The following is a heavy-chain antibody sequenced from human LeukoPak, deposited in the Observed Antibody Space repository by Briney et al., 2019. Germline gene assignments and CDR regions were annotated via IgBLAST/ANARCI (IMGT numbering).Heavy chain of an antibody. Sequence: SETLSLICSVWGGSLRIYYWSWIRQPPGKGLEGIGYIYTSGSTNYNPSLKSQVTISVDTSKNQFSLKLSSVTAADAAVYYCARAARYCSGGSCCSENAFDIWGQGTMVTVSS. CDR2: IYTSGST. CDR1: GGSLRIYY. D-gene: IGHD2-15*01. J-gene: IGHJ3*02. V-gene: IGHV4-4*09. CDR3: ARAARYCSGGSCCSENAFDI.